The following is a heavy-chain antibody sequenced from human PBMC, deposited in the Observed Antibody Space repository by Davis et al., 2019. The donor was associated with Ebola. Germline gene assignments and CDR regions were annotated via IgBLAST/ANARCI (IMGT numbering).Heavy chain of an antibody. V-gene: IGHV3-7*01. CDR2: IKQDGSEK. Sequence: GESLKISCAASGFTFSSSWMSWVRQAPGKGLEWVANIKQDGSEKYYVDSVKGRFTVSRDNAKNSLYLQMNSLRAEDTAVYYCARVNALTGYSRFDPWGQGTQVTVSS. CDR3: ARVNALTGYSRFDP. J-gene: IGHJ5*02. D-gene: IGHD3-9*01. CDR1: GFTFSSSW.